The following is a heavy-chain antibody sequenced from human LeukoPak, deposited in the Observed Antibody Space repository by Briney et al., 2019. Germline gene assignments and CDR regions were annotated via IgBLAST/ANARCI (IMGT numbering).Heavy chain of an antibody. D-gene: IGHD2-15*01. J-gene: IGHJ4*02. CDR2: ISSSSSYT. Sequence: PGGSLRLSCVASGFSFSDYYMIWIRRAPGKGLEWVAYISSSSSYTDYADSVKGRFTISRDNVKNSLYLQMNSLRAEDTAVYYCARDWGYCNGGSCFLFDSWGQGTLVTVYS. V-gene: IGHV3-11*05. CDR3: ARDWGYCNGGSCFLFDS. CDR1: GFSFSDYY.